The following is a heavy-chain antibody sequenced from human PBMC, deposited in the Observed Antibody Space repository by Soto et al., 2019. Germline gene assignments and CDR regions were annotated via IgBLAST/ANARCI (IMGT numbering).Heavy chain of an antibody. J-gene: IGHJ4*02. CDR2: ISSSSSYI. Sequence: EVQLVESGGGLVKPGGSLRLSCAASGFTFSSYSMNWVRQAPGKGLEWVSSISSSSSYIYYADSVKGRFTISRDNAKNSLYLQMKSLRAEDTDVYYCAMGYDFWRGLKPGGFDYWGQGTLVTVSS. CDR1: GFTFSSYS. V-gene: IGHV3-21*01. CDR3: AMGYDFWRGLKPGGFDY. D-gene: IGHD3-3*01.